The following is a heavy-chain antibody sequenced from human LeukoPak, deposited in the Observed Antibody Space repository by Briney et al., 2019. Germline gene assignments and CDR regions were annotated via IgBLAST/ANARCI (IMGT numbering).Heavy chain of an antibody. J-gene: IGHJ4*02. CDR1: GGSISSSSYY. D-gene: IGHD2-2*01. CDR3: ARYCSSTSCYLGFDY. V-gene: IGHV4-39*01. CDR2: IYYSGST. Sequence: PSETLSLTCTVPGGSISSSSYYWGWIRQPPGKGLEWIGSIYYSGSTYYNPSLKSRVTISVDTSKNQFSLKLSSVTAADTAVYYCARYCSSTSCYLGFDYWGQGALVTVSS.